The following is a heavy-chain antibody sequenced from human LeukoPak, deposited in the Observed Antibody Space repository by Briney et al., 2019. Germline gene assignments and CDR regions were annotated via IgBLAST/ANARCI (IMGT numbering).Heavy chain of an antibody. CDR1: GGSISSGSYY. CDR3: AREPGDYYYYYYMDV. D-gene: IGHD3-10*01. CDR2: IYTSGST. Sequence: SETLSLTCTVSGGSISSGSYYWSWIRQPAGKGLEWIGRIYTSGSTNYNPSLRSRVTISVDTSKNQFSLKLSSVTAADTAVYYCAREPGDYYYYYYMDVWGKGTTVTVSS. V-gene: IGHV4-61*02. J-gene: IGHJ6*03.